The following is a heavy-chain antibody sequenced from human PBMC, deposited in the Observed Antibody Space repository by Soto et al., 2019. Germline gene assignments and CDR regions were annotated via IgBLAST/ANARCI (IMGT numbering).Heavy chain of an antibody. CDR3: ARFYCSGGSCYSFYSYYYYMDV. D-gene: IGHD2-15*01. J-gene: IGHJ6*03. CDR1: GYTFTSYD. V-gene: IGHV1-8*01. Sequence: QVQLVQSGAEVKKPGASVKVSCKASGYTFTSYDINWVRQATGQGLEWMGWMNPNSGNTGYAQKFQGRVTMTRNTSISKAYMELSSLRPDDTAVYYCARFYCSGGSCYSFYSYYYYMDVWGKGTTVTVSS. CDR2: MNPNSGNT.